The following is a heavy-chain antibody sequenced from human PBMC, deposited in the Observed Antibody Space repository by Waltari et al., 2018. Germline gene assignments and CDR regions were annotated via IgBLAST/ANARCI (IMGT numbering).Heavy chain of an antibody. CDR3: ARTLLVSGFGAFDI. CDR1: GGSISSSSYY. Sequence: QLQLQESGPGLVKPSETLSLTCTVSGGSISSSSYYWGWIRQPPGKGLEWIGRIYYSGGTYYNPSLKSRVTISVDTSKNQFSLKLSSVTAADTAVYYCARTLLVSGFGAFDIWGQGTMVTVSS. CDR2: IYYSGGT. D-gene: IGHD3-16*01. J-gene: IGHJ3*02. V-gene: IGHV4-39*01.